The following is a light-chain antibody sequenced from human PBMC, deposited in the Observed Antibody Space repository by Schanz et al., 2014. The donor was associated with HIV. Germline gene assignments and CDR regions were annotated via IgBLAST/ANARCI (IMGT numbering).Light chain of an antibody. J-gene: IGLJ1*01. CDR1: SSDVGGYNY. CDR2: DVS. Sequence: QSVLTQPASVSGSPGQSITISCTGTSSDVGGYNYVSWYQQHPGKAPKLMIYDVSNRPSGVSTRFSGSKSDNTASLTISGLQAEDEADYYCSSYTSISTPIYVFGTGTKVTVL. CDR3: SSYTSISTPIYV. V-gene: IGLV2-14*03.